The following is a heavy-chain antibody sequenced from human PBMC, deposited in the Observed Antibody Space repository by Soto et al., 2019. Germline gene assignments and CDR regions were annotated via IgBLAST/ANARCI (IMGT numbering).Heavy chain of an antibody. CDR1: GFTFSSYS. CDR3: ARKLYSSSSGGYTWFDP. CDR2: ISSSSSYI. V-gene: IGHV3-21*04. Sequence: GGSLRLSCAASGFTFSSYSMNWVRQAPGKGLEWVSSISSSSSYIYYADSVKGRFTISRDNAKNSLYLQMNSLRSEDTAVYYCARKLYSSSSGGYTWFDPWGQGTLVTVSS. D-gene: IGHD6-6*01. J-gene: IGHJ5*02.